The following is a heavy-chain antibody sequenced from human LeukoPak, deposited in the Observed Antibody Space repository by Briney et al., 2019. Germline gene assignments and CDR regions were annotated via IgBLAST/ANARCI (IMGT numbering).Heavy chain of an antibody. J-gene: IGHJ4*02. V-gene: IGHV3-23*01. CDR1: GFTFSSYW. Sequence: GGSLRLSCAASGFTFSSYWMHWVRQAPGKGLEWVSAISGSGGSTYYADSVKGRFTISRDNSKNTLYLQMNSLRAEDTAVYYCAKGEYSSSWLLDYWGQGTLVTVSS. CDR3: AKGEYSSSWLLDY. CDR2: ISGSGGST. D-gene: IGHD6-13*01.